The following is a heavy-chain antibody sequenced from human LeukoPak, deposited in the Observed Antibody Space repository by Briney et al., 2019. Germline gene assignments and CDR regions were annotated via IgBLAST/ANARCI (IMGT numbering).Heavy chain of an antibody. J-gene: IGHJ5*02. CDR1: GYSISSGYY. V-gene: IGHV4-38-2*02. CDR2: IYHSGST. CDR3: ARETFDWPLNWFDP. D-gene: IGHD3-9*01. Sequence: SETLSLTCTVSGYSISSGYYWGWIRQPPGKGREWIGSIYHSGSTYYNPSLKSRVTISVDTSKNQFSLKLSSVTAADTAVYYCARETFDWPLNWFDPWGQGTLVTVSS.